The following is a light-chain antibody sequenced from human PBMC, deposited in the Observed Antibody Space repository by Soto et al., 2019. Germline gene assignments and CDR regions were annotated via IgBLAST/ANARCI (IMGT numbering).Light chain of an antibody. CDR2: DAS. V-gene: IGKV1-5*01. CDR1: QSISSW. CDR3: QQYNSSLT. Sequence: DIQMTQSPSTLSASVGDRVTITCRASQSISSWLAWYQQKPGKAPKLLIYDASSLESGVPSRFSGSGSGTEFTLTISSLQPDDFATYYCQQYNSSLTCGQGTKVEIK. J-gene: IGKJ1*01.